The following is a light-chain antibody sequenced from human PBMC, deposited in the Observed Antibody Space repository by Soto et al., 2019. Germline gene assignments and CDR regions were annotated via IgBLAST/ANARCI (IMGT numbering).Light chain of an antibody. CDR1: QSVSSN. CDR2: GAS. Sequence: EIVMTQSPATLSVSPGERATLSCRASQSVSSNLAWYQQKLGQAPRLLIYGASTRATGIPARFSGSGSKTEFTLTISSLQSEAFAVYYCQQYSIWPYTFGQGTKLEIK. V-gene: IGKV3-15*01. J-gene: IGKJ2*01. CDR3: QQYSIWPYT.